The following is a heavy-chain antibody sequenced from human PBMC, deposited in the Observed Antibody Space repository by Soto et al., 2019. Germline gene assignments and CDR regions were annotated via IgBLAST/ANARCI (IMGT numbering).Heavy chain of an antibody. V-gene: IGHV1-18*01. Sequence: GSSVKVSCNASGYPVTSYGIRWVRQAPGQGLEWMGWISAYNGNKNYAQKLQGRVTMTTEKYTRTAYMELRSRRSEEAAVYYCARDRARGGALDIWGQGTMVTAS. J-gene: IGHJ3*02. CDR2: ISAYNGNK. CDR1: GYPVTSYG. CDR3: ARDRARGGALDI. D-gene: IGHD3-10*01.